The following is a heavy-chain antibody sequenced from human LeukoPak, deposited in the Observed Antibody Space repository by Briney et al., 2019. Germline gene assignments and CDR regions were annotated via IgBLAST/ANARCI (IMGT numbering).Heavy chain of an antibody. J-gene: IGHJ4*02. CDR3: ARGSSPPNFDY. D-gene: IGHD2-15*01. Sequence: SETLSLTCAVYGGSFSGYYWSWIRQPPGKGLEWIGEINHSGSTNYNPSLKSRVTISADTSKNQFSLKLSSVTAADTAVYYCARGSSPPNFDYWGQGTLVTVSS. CDR2: INHSGST. CDR1: GGSFSGYY. V-gene: IGHV4-34*01.